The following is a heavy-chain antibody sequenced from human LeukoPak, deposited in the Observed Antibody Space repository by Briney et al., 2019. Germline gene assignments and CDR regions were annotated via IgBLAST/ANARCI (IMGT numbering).Heavy chain of an antibody. CDR1: GFTFSSYG. CDR2: IRYDGSNK. V-gene: IGHV3-30*02. Sequence: PGGSLRLSCAASGFTFSSYGMHWVRQAPGKGLEWVAFIRYDGSNKYYADSVKGRFTISRDNSKNTLYLQMNSLRAEDTAVYYCARGWRPMWYYDSSGYPPPDYWGQGTLVTVSS. D-gene: IGHD3-22*01. CDR3: ARGWRPMWYYDSSGYPPPDY. J-gene: IGHJ4*02.